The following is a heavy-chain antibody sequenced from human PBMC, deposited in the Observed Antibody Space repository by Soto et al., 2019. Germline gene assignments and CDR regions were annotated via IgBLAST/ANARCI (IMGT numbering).Heavy chain of an antibody. CDR2: IYYSGST. J-gene: IGHJ6*02. CDR3: ARGGIPPSGYGIAYAMDV. CDR1: AVSISGSCYY. Sequence: PPETLSLTCTVSAVSISGSCYYWGWIRQPPGRGLEWIGNIYYSGSTYYTPALKSRVTLSVDTSKNQFSLNLNSLTAADTAVYYCARGGIPPSGYGIAYAMDVWGQGTTVTVSS. D-gene: IGHD1-26*01. V-gene: IGHV4-39*01.